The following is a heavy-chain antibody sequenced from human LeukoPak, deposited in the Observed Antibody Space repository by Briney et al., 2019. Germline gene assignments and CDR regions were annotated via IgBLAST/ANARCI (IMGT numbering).Heavy chain of an antibody. D-gene: IGHD3-10*01. CDR2: ISGSGGST. CDR3: AREILWFGESRGFDY. CDR1: GFTFSSYG. Sequence: GGSLRLSCAASGFTFSSYGMTWVRQAPGKGLEWVSGISGSGGSTYYEDSVKGRSTISRDNSKNTLYLQMNSLRAEDTAVYYCAREILWFGESRGFDYWGQGTLVTVSS. V-gene: IGHV3-23*01. J-gene: IGHJ4*02.